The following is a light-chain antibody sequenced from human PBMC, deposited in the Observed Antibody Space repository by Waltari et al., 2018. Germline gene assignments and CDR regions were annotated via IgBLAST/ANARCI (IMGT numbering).Light chain of an antibody. Sequence: EIVLTQSPATLSLSPGERATLSCRASQSVSSYFAWYQQKPGQAPRLLIYDASNRATGSPARCSGSGAGTDVTLTISSLEPEDFAVYYCQQRSNRPPYTFGQGTKLEIK. CDR3: QQRSNRPPYT. J-gene: IGKJ2*01. V-gene: IGKV3-11*01. CDR1: QSVSSY. CDR2: DAS.